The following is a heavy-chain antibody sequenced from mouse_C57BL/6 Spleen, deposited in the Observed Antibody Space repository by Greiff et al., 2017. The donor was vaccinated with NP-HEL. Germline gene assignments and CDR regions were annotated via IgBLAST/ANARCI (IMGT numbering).Heavy chain of an antibody. V-gene: IGHV5-16*01. CDR3: ARGGDGSSYLWYFDV. J-gene: IGHJ1*03. Sequence: EVKLVESEGGLVQPGSSMKLSCTASGFTFSDYYMAWVRQVPEKGLEWVANINYDGSSTYYLDSLKSRFIISRDNAKNILYLQMSSLKSEDTATYYWARGGDGSSYLWYFDVWGTGTTVTVSS. CDR2: INYDGSST. D-gene: IGHD1-1*01. CDR1: GFTFSDYY.